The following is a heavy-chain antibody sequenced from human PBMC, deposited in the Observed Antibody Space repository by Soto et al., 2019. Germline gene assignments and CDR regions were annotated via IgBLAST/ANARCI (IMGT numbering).Heavy chain of an antibody. CDR3: ARALFPDEDIYAMDV. Sequence: GESLKISFAASGFGFSDRAMHWVRQAPGKGREWLAIIWRDGSEKFYAGSVKGRFTISRDNSKNTVYLQMNSLSAEDTALYYCARALFPDEDIYAMDVWGQGTAVTVSS. D-gene: IGHD2-15*01. J-gene: IGHJ6*02. CDR2: IWRDGSEK. CDR1: GFGFSDRA. V-gene: IGHV3-33*01.